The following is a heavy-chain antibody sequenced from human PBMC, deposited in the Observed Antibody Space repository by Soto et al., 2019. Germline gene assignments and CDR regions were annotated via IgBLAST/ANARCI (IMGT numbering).Heavy chain of an antibody. Sequence: SVKVSCKASGFTFTSSAVQWVRQARGQRLEWIGWIVVGSGNTNYAQKFQERVTITRDMSTSTAYMELNSLRAEDTAVYFCAKASYGDPYYYYGLDVWGQGTTVTVSS. J-gene: IGHJ6*02. CDR2: IVVGSGNT. CDR1: GFTFTSSA. CDR3: AKASYGDPYYYYGLDV. D-gene: IGHD4-17*01. V-gene: IGHV1-58*01.